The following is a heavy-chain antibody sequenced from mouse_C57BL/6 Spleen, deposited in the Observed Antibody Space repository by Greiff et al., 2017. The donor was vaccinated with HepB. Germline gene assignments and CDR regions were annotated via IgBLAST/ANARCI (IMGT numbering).Heavy chain of an antibody. CDR1: GYTFTSYW. V-gene: IGHV1-64*01. J-gene: IGHJ2*01. Sequence: VQLQQSGAELVKPGASVKLSCKASGYTFTSYWMHWVKQRPGQGLEWIGMIHPNSGSTNYNEKFKSKATLTVDKSSSTAYMQLSSLTSEDSAVYYCARSGGYSSFDYWGQGTTLTVSS. CDR2: IHPNSGST. D-gene: IGHD2-3*01. CDR3: ARSGGYSSFDY.